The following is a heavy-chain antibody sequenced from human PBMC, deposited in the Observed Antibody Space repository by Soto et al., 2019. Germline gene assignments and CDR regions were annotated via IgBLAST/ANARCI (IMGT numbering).Heavy chain of an antibody. V-gene: IGHV3-33*01. CDR1: GFTFSSYG. CDR2: IWYDGSNK. Sequence: QVQLVESGGGVVQPGRSLRLSCAASGFTFSSYGMHWVRQAPGKGLEWVAVIWYDGSNKYYADSVKGRFTISRDNSKSTLYLQMNSLRAEDTAVYYCARKFSSGWYRYGMDVWGQGTTVTVSS. J-gene: IGHJ6*02. CDR3: ARKFSSGWYRYGMDV. D-gene: IGHD6-19*01.